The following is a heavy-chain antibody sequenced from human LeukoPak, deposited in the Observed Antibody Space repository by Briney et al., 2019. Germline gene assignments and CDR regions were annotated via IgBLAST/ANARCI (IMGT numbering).Heavy chain of an antibody. CDR2: CDPEDGET. V-gene: IGHV1-24*01. D-gene: IGHD3-10*01. J-gene: IGHJ4*02. CDR3: ATGPSITMVRGVIFDY. CDR1: GYTLTELS. Sequence: ASVKVSCKVSGYTLTELSMHWVRQAPGKGLEWMGGCDPEDGETIYAQKFQGRVTMTEDTSTDTAYMELSSLRSEDTAVYYCATGPSITMVRGVIFDYWGQGTLVTVSS.